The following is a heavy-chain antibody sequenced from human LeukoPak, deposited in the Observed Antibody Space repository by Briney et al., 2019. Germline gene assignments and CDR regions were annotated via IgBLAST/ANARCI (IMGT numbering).Heavy chain of an antibody. Sequence: GGSLRLSCAASGFTVSSNYMSWVRQAPGKGLEWVSVIYSGGSTYYADSVKGRFTISRDNSKNTLYLQMNSLRAEDTAVYYCARDGSGYGSGSQAPFDYWGQGTLVTVSS. V-gene: IGHV3-66*01. J-gene: IGHJ4*02. D-gene: IGHD3-10*01. CDR2: IYSGGST. CDR3: ARDGSGYGSGSQAPFDY. CDR1: GFTVSSNY.